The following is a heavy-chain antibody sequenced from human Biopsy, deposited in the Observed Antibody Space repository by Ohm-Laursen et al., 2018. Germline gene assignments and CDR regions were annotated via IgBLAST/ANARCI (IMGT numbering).Heavy chain of an antibody. CDR2: INHSGRT. CDR1: GESFNGYY. D-gene: IGHD3-22*01. CDR3: VRGVDYYDPYHYYALDV. Sequence: GTLSLTCVVYGESFNGYYWSWIRQAPGKGLEWIGEINHSGRTNYNPSLKSRVTISVDTSKNQFSLKVRSVTAADTAVYYCVRGVDYYDPYHYYALDVWGQGTTVTVSS. J-gene: IGHJ6*02. V-gene: IGHV4-34*01.